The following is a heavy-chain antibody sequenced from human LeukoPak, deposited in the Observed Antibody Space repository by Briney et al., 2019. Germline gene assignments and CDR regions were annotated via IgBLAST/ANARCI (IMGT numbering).Heavy chain of an antibody. Sequence: PSETLSLTCAVYGGSFSGYYWSWIRQPPGKGLEWIGEINHSGSTNYNPSLKSRVTISVDTSKNQFSLKLSSVTAADTAVYYCARGSRQWLVDYWGQGTLVTVSS. CDR3: ARGSRQWLVDY. CDR2: INHSGST. V-gene: IGHV4-34*01. J-gene: IGHJ4*02. D-gene: IGHD6-19*01. CDR1: GGSFSGYY.